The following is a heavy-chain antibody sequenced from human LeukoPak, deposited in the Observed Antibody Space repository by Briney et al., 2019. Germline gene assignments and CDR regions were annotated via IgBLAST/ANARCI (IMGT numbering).Heavy chain of an antibody. CDR1: GGSISSYY. D-gene: IGHD2-8*01. CDR2: IYYSGST. V-gene: IGHV4-59*01. J-gene: IGHJ4*02. CDR3: ARMVYALDY. Sequence: PSETLSLTCTVSGGSISSYYWSWIRQPPGKGLEWIGYIYYSGSTNYNPSLKSRVTISVDTSKTQFSLKLSSVTAADTAAYYCARMVYALDYWGQGTLVSVSS.